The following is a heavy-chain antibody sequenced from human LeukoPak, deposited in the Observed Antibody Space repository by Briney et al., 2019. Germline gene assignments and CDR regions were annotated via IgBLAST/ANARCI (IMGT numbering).Heavy chain of an antibody. V-gene: IGHV4-59*08. CDR3: ARLSTVGPFDY. CDR1: GGSISSYY. CDR2: IYYSGST. J-gene: IGHJ4*02. D-gene: IGHD4-17*01. Sequence: SETLSLTCTVSGGSISSYYWSWIRQPPGKGLEWIGYIYYSGSTNYNPSLKSRVTISVDTSKNQFSLKLSSVTAADTAVYYCARLSTVGPFDYWGQGTLVTVS.